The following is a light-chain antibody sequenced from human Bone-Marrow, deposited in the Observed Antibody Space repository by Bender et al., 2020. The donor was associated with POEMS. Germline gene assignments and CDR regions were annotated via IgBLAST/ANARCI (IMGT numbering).Light chain of an antibody. CDR3: SSYTSSSTLEV. CDR2: DVS. Sequence: QSALTQPASVSGSPGQSITISCTGSSSDVGGYNYVSWFQHHPGKAPQLIIYDVSNRPSGVSNRFSGSKSGNTASLTISGLQAEDEADYYCSSYTSSSTLEVFGGGTKLTVL. V-gene: IGLV2-14*03. J-gene: IGLJ2*01. CDR1: SSDVGGYNY.